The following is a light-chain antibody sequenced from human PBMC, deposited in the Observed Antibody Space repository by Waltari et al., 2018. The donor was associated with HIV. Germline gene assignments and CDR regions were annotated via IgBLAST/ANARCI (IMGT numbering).Light chain of an antibody. CDR3: QQYINWPPWS. CDR1: QSVGSN. Sequence: EIVMTQSPATLSVSPGERVTLSCRASQSVGSNLAWYQQKPGRAPSLLVYSASTRATGIPARFSGSGSGTEFTLTISSLQSEDFAVYYCQQYINWPPWSFGQVTKVEIK. V-gene: IGKV3-15*01. J-gene: IGKJ1*01. CDR2: SAS.